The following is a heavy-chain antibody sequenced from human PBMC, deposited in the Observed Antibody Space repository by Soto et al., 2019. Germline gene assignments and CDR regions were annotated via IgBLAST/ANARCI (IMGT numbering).Heavy chain of an antibody. CDR2: IYYSGST. J-gene: IGHJ4*02. CDR1: GGSVSSGSYY. D-gene: IGHD3-3*01. CDR3: ARGRITIFGVVTDFDY. Sequence: PSETLSLTCTVSGGSVSSGSYYWSWIRRPPGKGLEWIGYIYYSGSTNYNPSLKSRVTISVDTSKNQFSLKLSSVTAADTAVYYCARGRITIFGVVTDFDYWGQGTLVTVSS. V-gene: IGHV4-61*01.